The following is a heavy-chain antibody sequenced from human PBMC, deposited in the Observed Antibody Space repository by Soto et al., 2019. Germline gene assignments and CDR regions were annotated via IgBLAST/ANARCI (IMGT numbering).Heavy chain of an antibody. CDR2: IYYSGST. V-gene: IGHV4-59*01. CDR1: GGSISSYY. D-gene: IGHD1-1*01. Sequence: SETLSLTCTVSGGSISSYYWSWIRQPPGKGLEWIGYIYYSGSTNYNPSLKSRVTISVDTSKNQFSLKLSSVTAADTAVYYCARARYGMEYYFDYWGQGTLVTVSS. J-gene: IGHJ4*02. CDR3: ARARYGMEYYFDY.